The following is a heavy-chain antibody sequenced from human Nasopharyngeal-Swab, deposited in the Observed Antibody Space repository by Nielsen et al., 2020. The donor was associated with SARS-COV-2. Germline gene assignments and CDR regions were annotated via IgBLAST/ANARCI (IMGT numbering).Heavy chain of an antibody. CDR2: IKSKTDGGTT. V-gene: IGHV3-15*01. J-gene: IGHJ6*02. CDR3: TVDYTPYGMDV. D-gene: IGHD4-11*01. Sequence: VCQAPGKGLEWVGRIKSKTDGGTTDYAAPVKGRFTISRDDSKNTLYLQMNSLKTEDTAVYYCTVDYTPYGMDVWGQGTTVTVSS.